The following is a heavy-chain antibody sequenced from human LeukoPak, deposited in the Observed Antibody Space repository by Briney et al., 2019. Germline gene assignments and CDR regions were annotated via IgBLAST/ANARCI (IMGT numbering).Heavy chain of an antibody. CDR3: ARLSANSSAYFFDY. J-gene: IGHJ4*02. Sequence: GSLRLSSAPSGFTFSSYAMHWVPQAPGKGLEWVSVIYSGGSSFYADSVKGRFTISRDNSKNTLYLQMNSLRAEDTAVYYCARLSANSSAYFFDYWGQGTLVTVSS. CDR1: GFTFSSYA. D-gene: IGHD3-22*01. CDR2: IYSGGSS. V-gene: IGHV3-66*04.